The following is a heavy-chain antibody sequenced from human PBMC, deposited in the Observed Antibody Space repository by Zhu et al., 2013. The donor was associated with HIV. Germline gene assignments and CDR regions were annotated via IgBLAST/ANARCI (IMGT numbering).Heavy chain of an antibody. J-gene: IGHJ3*01. CDR2: INPNSGGT. V-gene: IGHV1-2*02. D-gene: IGHD3-22*01. Sequence: QLQLVQSGAEMKKPGASVKVSCKASGYTFTGYYMHWVRQAPGQGLEWMGWINPNSGGTNYAQKFRGRVTMTRDTSISTAYMELTRLTSDDTAVYSCARQAVWNYFDMSGYERNGSHAFDLWGLGTMVTVSS. CDR3: ARQAVWNYFDMSGYERNGSHAFDL. CDR1: GYTFTGYY.